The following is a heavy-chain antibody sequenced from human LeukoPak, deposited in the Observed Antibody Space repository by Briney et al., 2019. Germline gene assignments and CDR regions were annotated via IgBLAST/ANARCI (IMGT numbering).Heavy chain of an antibody. D-gene: IGHD2-8*01. Sequence: GGSLRLSCAASGFTFSSYWMSWVRQAPGKGLEWVANIKQDGSEKYYVDSVKGRFTISRDNAKNSLYLQMDSLRAEDTAVYFCARDRGYCASGACYLFDYWGQGTLVSVSS. J-gene: IGHJ4*02. V-gene: IGHV3-7*01. CDR2: IKQDGSEK. CDR3: ARDRGYCASGACYLFDY. CDR1: GFTFSSYW.